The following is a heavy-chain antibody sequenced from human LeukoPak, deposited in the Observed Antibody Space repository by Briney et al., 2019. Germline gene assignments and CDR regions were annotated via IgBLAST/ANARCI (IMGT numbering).Heavy chain of an antibody. D-gene: IGHD3-10*01. CDR2: IYYSGST. V-gene: IGHV4-59*06. CDR3: ARGDAVSGTRFDP. Sequence: SETLSLTCTVSGGSISSYYWSWIRQPPGKGLEWIGYIYYSGSTYYNPSLKSRLTISVDTSKNQFSLKLSSVTAADTAVYYCARGDAVSGTRFDPWGQGTLVTVSS. J-gene: IGHJ5*02. CDR1: GGSISSYY.